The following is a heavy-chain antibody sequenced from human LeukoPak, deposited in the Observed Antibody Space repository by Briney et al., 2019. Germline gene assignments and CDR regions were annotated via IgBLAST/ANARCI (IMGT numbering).Heavy chain of an antibody. CDR3: ARPVDTPGYYYAMDV. Sequence: GGSLRLSCAASGFTFSRCSMHWVRQAPGKGLEGVAVISYDGSNKYYADSVQGRFTISRDNSKNTLYLQMNSLRAEDTAVYYCARPVDTPGYYYAMDVWGQGTTVTVSS. CDR2: ISYDGSNK. D-gene: IGHD5-18*01. CDR1: GFTFSRCS. J-gene: IGHJ6*02. V-gene: IGHV3-30-3*01.